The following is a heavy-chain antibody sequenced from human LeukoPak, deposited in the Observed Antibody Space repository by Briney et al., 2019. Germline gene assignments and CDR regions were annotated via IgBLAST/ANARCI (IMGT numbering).Heavy chain of an antibody. CDR1: GFTFSDYY. J-gene: IGHJ6*02. CDR2: ISSSGSTI. V-gene: IGHV3-11*01. D-gene: IGHD3-3*01. Sequence: PGGSLRLSCAASGFTFSDYYMSWIRQAPGKGLEWVSYISSSGSTIYYADSVKGRFTISRDNAKNSLYLQMNGLRAEDTAVYYCARVSTPKRGVVITNYYYYGMDVWGQGTTVTVSS. CDR3: ARVSTPKRGVVITNYYYYGMDV.